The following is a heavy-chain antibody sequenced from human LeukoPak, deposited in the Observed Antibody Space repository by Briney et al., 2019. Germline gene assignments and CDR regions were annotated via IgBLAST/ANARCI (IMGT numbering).Heavy chain of an antibody. CDR1: GFTFSSYG. D-gene: IGHD6-19*01. CDR2: ISYDGSNK. CDR3: AKDHSGWYGEYFQH. Sequence: SGGSLRLSCAASGFTFSSYGMHWVRQAPGKGLEWVAVISYDGSNKYYADPVKGRFTISRDNSKNTLYLQMNSLRAEDTAVYYCAKDHSGWYGEYFQHWGQGTLVTVSS. V-gene: IGHV3-30*18. J-gene: IGHJ1*01.